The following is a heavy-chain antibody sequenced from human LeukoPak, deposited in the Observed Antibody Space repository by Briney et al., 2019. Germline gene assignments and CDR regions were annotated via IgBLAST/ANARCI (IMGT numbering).Heavy chain of an antibody. D-gene: IGHD4-17*01. V-gene: IGHV3-23*01. J-gene: IGHJ3*02. Sequence: GGSLTLYCAASGFTFSHYAMSWDRQAPGKGWEGVSTLSGSGGSTYYADSVKGRFTISRDNTKDKLYLQMQSPRAEDVAVYYCAKDYGDYVGDFGIWGQGTMVTVSS. CDR1: GFTFSHYA. CDR3: AKDYGDYVGDFGI. CDR2: LSGSGGST.